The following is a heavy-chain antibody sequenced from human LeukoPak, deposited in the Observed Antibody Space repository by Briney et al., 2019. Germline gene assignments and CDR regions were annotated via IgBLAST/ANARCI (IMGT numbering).Heavy chain of an antibody. J-gene: IGHJ4*02. Sequence: GGSLRLSCAASGFTFSNYAMSWVRQAPEKGLEWVSVISGSDGSTYYADSVKGRFTISRDNSKNTLYLQMNNLRADDTAVYYCATAYSSGWYYFDYWGQGTLVTVSS. D-gene: IGHD6-19*01. CDR1: GFTFSNYA. CDR3: ATAYSSGWYYFDY. V-gene: IGHV3-23*01. CDR2: ISGSDGST.